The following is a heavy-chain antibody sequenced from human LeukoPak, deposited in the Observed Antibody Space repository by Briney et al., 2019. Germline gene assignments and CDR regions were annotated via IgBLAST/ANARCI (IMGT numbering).Heavy chain of an antibody. CDR1: GFTFSSYW. CDR3: ARVSYYYGSGSYRPTAVYYFDY. J-gene: IGHJ4*02. D-gene: IGHD3-10*01. Sequence: AGGSLRLSCAASGFTFSSYWMHWVRHAPGKGLVWVSRINSDGSSTSYADSVKGRFTISRDNAKNTLYLQMNSLRAEDTAVYYCARVSYYYGSGSYRPTAVYYFDYWGQGTLVTVSS. CDR2: INSDGSST. V-gene: IGHV3-74*01.